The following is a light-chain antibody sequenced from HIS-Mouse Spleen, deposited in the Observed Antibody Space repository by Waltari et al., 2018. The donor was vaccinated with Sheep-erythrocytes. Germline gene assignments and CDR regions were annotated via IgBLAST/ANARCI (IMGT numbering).Light chain of an antibody. Sequence: QSALTQPASVSGSPGQSITISCTGTSRDVGSYNLVSWYQQHPGKAPKLMIYEGSKRPSWVSNRFSGSKSGNTASLTISVLQAEDEADYYCCSYAGSSTPWVFGGGTKLTVL. CDR1: SRDVGSYNL. J-gene: IGLJ3*02. CDR3: CSYAGSSTPWV. V-gene: IGLV2-23*01. CDR2: EGS.